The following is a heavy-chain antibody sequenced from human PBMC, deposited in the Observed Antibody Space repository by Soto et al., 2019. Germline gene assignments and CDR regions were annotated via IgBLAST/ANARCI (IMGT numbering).Heavy chain of an antibody. CDR3: ARGGGYQHY. Sequence: EVQLVESGGGLVQPGGSLRLSCAASGFTFSSYSMNWVRQAPGKGLEWVSYISSSSSTIYYADSVKGRFTISRDNAKNPLYLQMNSLRDEDTAVYFCARGGGYQHYWGQGTLGTVSS. CDR1: GFTFSSYS. D-gene: IGHD1-26*01. V-gene: IGHV3-48*02. CDR2: ISSSSSTI. J-gene: IGHJ4*02.